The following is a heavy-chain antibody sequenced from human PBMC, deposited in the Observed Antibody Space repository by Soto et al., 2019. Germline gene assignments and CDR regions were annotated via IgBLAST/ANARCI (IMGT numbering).Heavy chain of an antibody. Sequence: QVQLVQSGAEVQKPGASVKVSCKASGYTFTSYGISWVRQAPGQGLEWMGWISAYNGNTNYAQKRQGRVTMTTDTSTSTAYMELRSLRSDDTAVYYCARASHYYDSSGTNDYWGQGTLVTVSS. CDR2: ISAYNGNT. CDR1: GYTFTSYG. J-gene: IGHJ4*02. D-gene: IGHD3-22*01. CDR3: ARASHYYDSSGTNDY. V-gene: IGHV1-18*04.